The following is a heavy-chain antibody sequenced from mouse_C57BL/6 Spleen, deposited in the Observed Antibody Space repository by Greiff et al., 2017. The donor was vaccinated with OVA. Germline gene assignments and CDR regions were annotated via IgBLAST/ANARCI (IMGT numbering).Heavy chain of an antibody. CDR2: INPNNGGT. CDR3: ASGCITTTYAMDY. CDR1: GYTFTDYY. D-gene: IGHD1-1*01. Sequence: EVQLQQSGPELVKPGASVKISCKASGYTFTDYYMNWVKQSHGKSLEWIGDINPNNGGTSYNQKFKGKATLTVDKSSSTASMELRSLTSEDSAVEYCASGCITTTYAMDYWGQGTSVTVSS. J-gene: IGHJ4*01. V-gene: IGHV1-26*01.